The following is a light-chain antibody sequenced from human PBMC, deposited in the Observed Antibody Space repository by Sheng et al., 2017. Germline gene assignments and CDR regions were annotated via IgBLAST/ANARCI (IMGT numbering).Light chain of an antibody. V-gene: IGKV3-11*01. CDR3: QQTYSTRT. J-gene: IGKJ1*01. CDR1: RSISSY. Sequence: EIVLTQSPATLSLSPGERATLSCRASRSISSYLAWYQQKPGQAPRLLIYAASKLQSEFPSRFTGSGSGTDFTLTINGLQPEDFATYYCQQTYSTRTFGQGTKVDIK. CDR2: AAS.